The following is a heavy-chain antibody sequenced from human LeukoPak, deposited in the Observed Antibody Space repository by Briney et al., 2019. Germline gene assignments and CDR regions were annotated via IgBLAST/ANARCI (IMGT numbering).Heavy chain of an antibody. CDR3: AKDASNGDYAH. J-gene: IGHJ4*02. V-gene: IGHV3-23*01. CDR1: GFTFSTYA. D-gene: IGHD4-17*01. Sequence: GSLRLSCAASGFTFSTYAMTWVRQAPGMGLEWVSGISGSGTNPFYADSVRGRFTISRDNSKNTLYLQMDSLRAEDTAVYFCAKDASNGDYAHWGQGTLVTVSS. CDR2: ISGSGTNP.